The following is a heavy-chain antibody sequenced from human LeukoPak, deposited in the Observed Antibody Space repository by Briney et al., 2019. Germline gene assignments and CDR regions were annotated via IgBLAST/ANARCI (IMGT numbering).Heavy chain of an antibody. CDR3: VRTGRIVGTDYYFDH. CDR1: GYTFTDNY. Sequence: ASVKVSCKASGYTFTDNYMHWVRQAPGQGLEWMGRSNPKSGGTNYAQKFQGRVTMTRDTSISTAYMELSRLTSDDTAVYYCVRTGRIVGTDYYFDHWGQGTLVTVSS. J-gene: IGHJ4*02. V-gene: IGHV1-2*06. D-gene: IGHD1-26*01. CDR2: SNPKSGGT.